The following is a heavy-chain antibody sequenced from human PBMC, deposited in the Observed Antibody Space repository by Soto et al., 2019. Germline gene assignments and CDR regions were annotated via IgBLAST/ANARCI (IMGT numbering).Heavy chain of an antibody. D-gene: IGHD6-13*01. CDR1: GGSISSYY. Sequence: LTCTVSGGSISSYYWSWIRQPPGKGLGWIGYIYYSGSTNYNPSLKSRVTISVDTSKNQFSLKLSSVTAADTAVYYCARVTAAARIDYWGQGTLVTVSS. J-gene: IGHJ4*02. CDR2: IYYSGST. V-gene: IGHV4-59*01. CDR3: ARVTAAARIDY.